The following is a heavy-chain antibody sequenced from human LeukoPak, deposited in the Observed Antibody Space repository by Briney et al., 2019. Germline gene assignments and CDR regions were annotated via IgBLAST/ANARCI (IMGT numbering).Heavy chain of an antibody. D-gene: IGHD3-16*02. V-gene: IGHV3-7*04. Sequence: GGSLRLSCAASGFTFSSYWMSWVRQAPGKGLEWVANIKQDGSEKYYVDSVKGRFTISRDNAKNSLYLQMNSLRAEDTAVYYCARAAGGRLGELSYFDYGGKETLATAS. CDR3: ARAAGGRLGELSYFDY. J-gene: IGHJ4*02. CDR1: GFTFSSYW. CDR2: IKQDGSEK.